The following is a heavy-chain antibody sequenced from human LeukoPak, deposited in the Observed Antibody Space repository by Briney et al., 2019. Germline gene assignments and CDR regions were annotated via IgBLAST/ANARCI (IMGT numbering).Heavy chain of an antibody. J-gene: IGHJ4*02. CDR1: GGSXXGXY. D-gene: IGHD3-9*01. CDR3: ARGPDILTGYYPRYFDY. Sequence: TLSLTXXXXGGSXXGXYWSWIRQPPGKGLEWIGEINHSGSTNYNPSLKSRVTISVDTSKNQFSLKLSSVTAADTAVYYCARGPDILTGYYPRYFDYWGQGTLVTVSS. CDR2: INHSGST. V-gene: IGHV4-34*01.